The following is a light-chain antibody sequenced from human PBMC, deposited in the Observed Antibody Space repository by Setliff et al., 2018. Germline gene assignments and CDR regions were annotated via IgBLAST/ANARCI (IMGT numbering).Light chain of an antibody. J-gene: IGLJ1*01. V-gene: IGLV1-44*01. CDR2: SNA. Sequence: QSALTQPPSASGTPRQTVTISCSGDSSNTGSSTVKWYQHVPGTAPRLLIYSNAHRPAGVPGRFAGSKSGTSATLYISGLQSDDEADYYCATWADSLNGPVFGTGTKVTVL. CDR3: ATWADSLNGPV. CDR1: SSNTGSST.